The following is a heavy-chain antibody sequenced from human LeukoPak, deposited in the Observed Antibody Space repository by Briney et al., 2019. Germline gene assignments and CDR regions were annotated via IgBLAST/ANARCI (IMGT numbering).Heavy chain of an antibody. CDR3: ASIAVAGTNFDY. CDR1: GGSISSSSYY. Sequence: PSETLSLTCTVSGGSISSSSYYWGWIRQPPGKGLEWIGSIYYSGSTYYNPSLKSRVTISVDTSKNQFSLKLSPVTAADTAVYYCASIAVAGTNFDYWGQGTLVTVSS. D-gene: IGHD6-19*01. V-gene: IGHV4-39*01. J-gene: IGHJ4*02. CDR2: IYYSGST.